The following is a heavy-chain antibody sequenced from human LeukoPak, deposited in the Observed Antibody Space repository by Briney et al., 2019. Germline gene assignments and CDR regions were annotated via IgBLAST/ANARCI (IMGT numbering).Heavy chain of an antibody. J-gene: IGHJ4*02. CDR1: GGSISTSSYY. Sequence: SETLSLTCTVSGGSISTSSYYWGWIRQPPGKGLEWIGYIYYSGSTNYNPSLKSRVTISVDTSKNQFSLKLSSVTAADTAVYYCARALRRVNLPYVWDSSGYGGFPFPNFDYWGQGTLVTVSS. D-gene: IGHD3-22*01. CDR3: ARALRRVNLPYVWDSSGYGGFPFPNFDY. CDR2: IYYSGST. V-gene: IGHV4-61*05.